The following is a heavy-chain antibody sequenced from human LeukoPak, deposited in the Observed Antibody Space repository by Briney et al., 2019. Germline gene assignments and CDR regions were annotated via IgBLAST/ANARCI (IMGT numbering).Heavy chain of an antibody. CDR3: ARLRADCTNGVCYIIYYYGMDV. Sequence: ASVKVSCKDSGGTFSSYAISWVRQAPGQGLEWMGGIIPIFGTANYAQKFQGRVTITADESTSTAYMELSSLRSEDTAVYYCARLRADCTNGVCYIIYYYGMDVWGQGTTVTVSS. CDR1: GGTFSSYA. J-gene: IGHJ6*02. D-gene: IGHD2-8*01. CDR2: IIPIFGTA. V-gene: IGHV1-69*13.